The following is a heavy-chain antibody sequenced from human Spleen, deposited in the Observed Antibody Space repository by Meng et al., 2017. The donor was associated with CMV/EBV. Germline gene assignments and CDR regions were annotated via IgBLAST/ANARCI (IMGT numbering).Heavy chain of an antibody. Sequence: ASVKVSCKASGYTFTGYYMHWVRQAPGQGLEWMGWINPNSGGTNYAQKFQGRVTMTRDTSISTAYMELSRLRSDDTAVYYCARVAGGSYRVDYWGQGTLVTVSS. J-gene: IGHJ4*02. D-gene: IGHD1-26*01. CDR2: INPNSGGT. V-gene: IGHV1-2*02. CDR3: ARVAGGSYRVDY. CDR1: GYTFTGYY.